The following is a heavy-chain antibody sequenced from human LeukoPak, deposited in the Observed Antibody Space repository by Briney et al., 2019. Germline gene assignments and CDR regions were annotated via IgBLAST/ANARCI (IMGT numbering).Heavy chain of an antibody. J-gene: IGHJ4*02. Sequence: KPSETLSLTCTVSGGSIRSSGYYWGWIRQPPGKGLEWIGSIYSSGSTYYNPSLKSRVTISVDTSKSQFSLKLGSVTAADTAVYYCASRSDDRSLYYFDYWGQGTLVTVSS. D-gene: IGHD3-22*01. CDR1: GGSIRSSGYY. CDR3: ASRSDDRSLYYFDY. V-gene: IGHV4-39*01. CDR2: IYSSGST.